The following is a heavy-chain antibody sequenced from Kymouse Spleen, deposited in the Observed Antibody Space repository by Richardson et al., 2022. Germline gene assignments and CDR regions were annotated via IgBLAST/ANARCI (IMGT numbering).Heavy chain of an antibody. J-gene: IGHJ4*02. CDR1: GFTFSSYG. CDR3: AKDRITMVRGATPFDY. Sequence: QVQLVESGGGVVQPGRSLRLSCAASGFTFSSYGMHWVRQAPGKGLEWVAVISYDGSNKYYADSVKGRFTISRDNSKNTLYLQMNSLRAEDTAVYYCAKDRITMVRGATPFDYWGQGTLVTVSS. CDR2: ISYDGSNK. V-gene: IGHV3-30*18. D-gene: IGHD3-10*01.